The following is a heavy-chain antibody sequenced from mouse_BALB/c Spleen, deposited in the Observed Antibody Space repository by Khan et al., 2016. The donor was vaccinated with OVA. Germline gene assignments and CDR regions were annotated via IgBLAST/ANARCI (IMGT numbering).Heavy chain of an antibody. Sequence: QMQLEESGPGLVAPSQSLSITCTISGFSLTNYGVHWVRQPPGKGLEWLVVIWSDGSTTYNSALKSRLTISKDNSKSQVFLKMNSLQTDDTVMYFCARQPYYHYNIMDYWGQGTSVTVSS. CDR1: GFSLTNYG. D-gene: IGHD2-10*01. CDR2: IWSDGST. CDR3: ARQPYYHYNIMDY. V-gene: IGHV2-6-1*01. J-gene: IGHJ4*01.